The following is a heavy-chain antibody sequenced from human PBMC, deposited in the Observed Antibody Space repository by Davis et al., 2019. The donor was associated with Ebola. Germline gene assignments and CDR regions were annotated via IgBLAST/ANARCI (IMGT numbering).Heavy chain of an antibody. J-gene: IGHJ3*02. CDR2: ISSSSTI. Sequence: GESLKISCAASGFTFSSYSMNWVRQAPGKGLEWVSYISSSSTIYYADSVKGRFTISRDNAKNSLYLQMNSLRDEDTAVYYCAREYGIAAAGDIWGQGTMVTVSS. CDR3: AREYGIAAAGDI. CDR1: GFTFSSYS. D-gene: IGHD6-13*01. V-gene: IGHV3-48*02.